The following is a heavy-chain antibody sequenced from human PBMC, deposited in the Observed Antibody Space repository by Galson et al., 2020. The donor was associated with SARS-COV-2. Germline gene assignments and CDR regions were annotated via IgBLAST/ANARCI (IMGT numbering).Heavy chain of an antibody. CDR1: GYTFTSYY. J-gene: IGHJ4*02. V-gene: IGHV1-46*01. Sequence: ASVKVSCKASGYTFTSYYLHWVRQAPGQGLEWVGIINPRDDITAYAQKFQGRVTMTRDTSTSTVYMELSSLRPEDTAVYYCAREWGDTSSAFLDYWGRGTLVTVSS. CDR3: AREWGDTSSAFLDY. CDR2: INPRDDIT. D-gene: IGHD2-21*01.